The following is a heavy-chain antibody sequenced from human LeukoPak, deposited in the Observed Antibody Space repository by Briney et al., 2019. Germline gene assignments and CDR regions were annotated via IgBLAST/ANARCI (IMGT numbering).Heavy chain of an antibody. D-gene: IGHD3/OR15-3a*01. CDR2: ISSSSSYI. Sequence: GGSLRLSCAGSGFTFNTYNMNWVRQAPGKGLEWVSSISSSSSYIYYADSVKGRFTISRDNAKNSLYLQMSSLRAEDTAVYYCARGADFFDYWGQGILVTVSS. CDR1: GFTFNTYN. V-gene: IGHV3-21*01. CDR3: ARGADFFDY. J-gene: IGHJ4*02.